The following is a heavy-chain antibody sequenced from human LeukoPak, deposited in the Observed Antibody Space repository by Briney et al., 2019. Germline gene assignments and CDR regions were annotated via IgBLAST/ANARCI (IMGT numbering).Heavy chain of an antibody. CDR2: IYYSGST. CDR1: GGSISSSDHY. CDR3: ASHYYDYVWGSYRYPYYFDY. D-gene: IGHD3-16*02. V-gene: IGHV4-39*07. Sequence: SETLSLTCTVPGGSISSSDHYWGWVRQPPGKGLEWIGSIYYSGSTYYNPSLKSRVTISVDTSKNQFSLKLSSVTAADTAVYYCASHYYDYVWGSYRYPYYFDYWGQGTLVTVNS. J-gene: IGHJ4*02.